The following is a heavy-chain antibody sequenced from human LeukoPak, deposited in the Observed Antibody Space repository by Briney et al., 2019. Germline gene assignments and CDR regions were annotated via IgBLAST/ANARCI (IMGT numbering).Heavy chain of an antibody. CDR2: ISGSSSYI. CDR3: AEIGITMIGGV. CDR1: GFTFSSYS. Sequence: GGSLRLFCAASGFTFSSYSMNWIRQAPGKGLEWVSSISGSSSYIYYADSVKGRFTISRDNAKNSLYLQMNSLRAEDTAVYYCAEIGITMIGGVWGKGTTVTISS. V-gene: IGHV3-21*01. J-gene: IGHJ6*04. D-gene: IGHD3-10*02.